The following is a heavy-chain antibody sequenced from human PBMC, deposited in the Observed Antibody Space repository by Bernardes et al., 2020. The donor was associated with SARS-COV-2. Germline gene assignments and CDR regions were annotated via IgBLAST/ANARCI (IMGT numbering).Heavy chain of an antibody. CDR2: ISSSSATI. CDR1: GFTFSDYY. D-gene: IGHD5-18*01. J-gene: IGHJ4*02. Sequence: GGSLRLSCAASGFTFSDYYMSWIRQAPGKGLEWVSYISSSSATIYYADSVKGRFTISRDNAKNSLYLQLNSLTDEDTAMYYCATKRGYSYGAFDYWGQGTLVTVSS. CDR3: ATKRGYSYGAFDY. V-gene: IGHV3-11*04.